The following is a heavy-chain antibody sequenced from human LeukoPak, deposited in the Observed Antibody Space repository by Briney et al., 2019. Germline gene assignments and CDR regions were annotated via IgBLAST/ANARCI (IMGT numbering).Heavy chain of an antibody. Sequence: PGGSMRLSCAASGFTFSSYSMNWVRQAPGKGLEWVSSISSSSSYIYYADSVKGRFTIYRDNAKNSLYLQMNSLRAEDTAVYYCARDYYDSSGYCDYWGQGTLVTVSS. J-gene: IGHJ4*02. CDR2: ISSSSSYI. CDR3: ARDYYDSSGYCDY. CDR1: GFTFSSYS. V-gene: IGHV3-21*01. D-gene: IGHD3-22*01.